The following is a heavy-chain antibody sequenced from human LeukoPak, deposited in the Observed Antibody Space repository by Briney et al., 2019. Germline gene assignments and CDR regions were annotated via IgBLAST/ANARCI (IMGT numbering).Heavy chain of an antibody. CDR1: GGSTSSYY. Sequence: SETLSLTCTVSGGSTSSYYWNWIRQPAGKGLEWIGRIYTSGSTNYNPSLKSRVTMSLDTSKNQFSLKLRSVTAADTAVYYCAREGVVLTIGFNYWGQGTLVTVSS. J-gene: IGHJ4*02. CDR2: IYTSGST. V-gene: IGHV4-4*07. CDR3: AREGVVLTIGFNY. D-gene: IGHD3-22*01.